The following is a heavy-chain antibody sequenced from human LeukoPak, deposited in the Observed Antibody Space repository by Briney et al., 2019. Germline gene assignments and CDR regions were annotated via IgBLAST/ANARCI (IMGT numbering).Heavy chain of an antibody. Sequence: PGGSLRLSCVVSGFTFDDYAMHWVRQGPGKGLKWVSGISWKSGSIDYADSVKGRFTISRDNAKNSLYLQMNSLRAEDPALYYCAKDLYSSSKKYFHHWGQGTLVTVSS. CDR1: GFTFDDYA. CDR3: AKDLYSSSKKYFHH. J-gene: IGHJ1*01. CDR2: ISWKSGSI. D-gene: IGHD6-13*01. V-gene: IGHV3-9*01.